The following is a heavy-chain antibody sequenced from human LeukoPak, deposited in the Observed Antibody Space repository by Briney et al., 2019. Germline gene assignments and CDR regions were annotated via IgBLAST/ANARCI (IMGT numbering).Heavy chain of an antibody. V-gene: IGHV4-59*12. CDR2: VYYTGST. J-gene: IGHJ4*02. CDR1: GGSISSYY. Sequence: SETLSLTCTVSGGSISSYYWSWVRQPPGKGLEWIGFVYYTGSTNYSPSLKSRVTISVDTSKNQFSLKLSSVTAADTAVYYCARRGLKYREMYYFDYWGQGTLVTVSS. D-gene: IGHD4-11*01. CDR3: ARRGLKYREMYYFDY.